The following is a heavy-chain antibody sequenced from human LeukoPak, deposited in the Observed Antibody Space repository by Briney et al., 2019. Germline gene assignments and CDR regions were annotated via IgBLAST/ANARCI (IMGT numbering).Heavy chain of an antibody. CDR3: ARVPPYRYYASGNVRGYFDY. D-gene: IGHD3-10*01. J-gene: IGHJ4*02. V-gene: IGHV4-34*01. CDR1: GVSFSGYY. Sequence: SETLSLTCAVYGVSFSGYYWSWIRQPPGKGPEWIGEINHSGSTNYNPSLKSRVTISVDTSKNQFSLKLSSVTAADAAVYYCARVPPYRYYASGNVRGYFDYWGQGTLVTVSS. CDR2: INHSGST.